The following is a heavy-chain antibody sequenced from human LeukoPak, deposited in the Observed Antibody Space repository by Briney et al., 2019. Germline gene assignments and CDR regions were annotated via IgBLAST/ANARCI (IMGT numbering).Heavy chain of an antibody. D-gene: IGHD4-23*01. Sequence: PSETLSLTCAVYGGSFSGYYWSWIRQPPGKGLEWIGEINHSGSTNYNPSLKSRVTISVDTSKNQFSLKLSSVTAADTAVHYCARGGDYGGNPAYDYWGQGTLVTVSS. CDR2: INHSGST. CDR1: GGSFSGYY. J-gene: IGHJ4*02. CDR3: ARGGDYGGNPAYDY. V-gene: IGHV4-34*01.